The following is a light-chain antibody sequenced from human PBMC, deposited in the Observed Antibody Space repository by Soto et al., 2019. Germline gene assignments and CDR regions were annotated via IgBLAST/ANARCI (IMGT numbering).Light chain of an antibody. Sequence: QSVLTQPPSASGTPGQRITISCSGSNSNIGSHTVHWYQHLPGTAPKLLIYSNNQRPSGVPDRFSGSKSGTSASLAISGLQSEDEADYYCAAWDDSLNGPVFGGGTKVTVL. V-gene: IGLV1-44*01. J-gene: IGLJ3*02. CDR3: AAWDDSLNGPV. CDR2: SNN. CDR1: NSNIGSHT.